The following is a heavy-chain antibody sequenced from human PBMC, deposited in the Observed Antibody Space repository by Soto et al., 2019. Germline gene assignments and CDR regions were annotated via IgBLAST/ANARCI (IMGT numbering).Heavy chain of an antibody. V-gene: IGHV3-66*01. CDR1: GFNVSSNY. CDR3: ASGQPGGDLSYCYFDY. J-gene: IGHJ4*02. CDR2: IYSSGST. D-gene: IGHD2-21*02. Sequence: EVQLVESGGGLVQPGGSLRLSCAASGFNVSSNYMSWVRQAPGKGLEWVSVIYSSGSTYYEDYVKGRCTISRDNSNNTLYLQMNSLRAEDKAVYYGASGQPGGDLSYCYFDYWGQGTLVTVSS.